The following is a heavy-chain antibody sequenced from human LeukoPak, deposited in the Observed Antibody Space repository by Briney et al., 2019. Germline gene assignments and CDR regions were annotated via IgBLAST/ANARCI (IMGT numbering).Heavy chain of an antibody. CDR2: IHTSGST. CDR3: ARDQWGGTYIHDAFDI. D-gene: IGHD1-26*01. Sequence: SQTLSLTCTVSGGSISSGTNYWSWIRQPAGKGLEWIGRIHTSGSTNHNPSLRSRVTISVDTPKNQFSLKLSSVTAADTAVYYCARDQWGGTYIHDAFDIWGQGTMVTVSS. V-gene: IGHV4-61*02. CDR1: GGSISSGTNY. J-gene: IGHJ3*02.